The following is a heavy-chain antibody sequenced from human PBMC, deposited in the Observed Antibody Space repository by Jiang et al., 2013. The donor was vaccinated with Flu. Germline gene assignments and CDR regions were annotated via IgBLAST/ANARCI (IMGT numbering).Heavy chain of an antibody. V-gene: IGHV4-34*01. D-gene: IGHD3-10*01. CDR2: INHSGST. J-gene: IGHJ5*02. Sequence: GSGLVKPSETLSLTCAVYGGSFSGYYWSWIRQPPGKGLEWIGEINHSGSTNYNPSLKSRVTISVDTSKNQFSLKLSSVTAADTAVYYCARGPTMVRGVIGWFDPWGQGTLGHRLL. CDR3: ARGPTMVRGVIGWFDP. CDR1: GGSFSGYY.